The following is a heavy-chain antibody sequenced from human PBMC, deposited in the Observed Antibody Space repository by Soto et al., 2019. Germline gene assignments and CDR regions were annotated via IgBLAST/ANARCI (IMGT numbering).Heavy chain of an antibody. CDR2: ITYDGSNT. D-gene: IGHD5-18*01. J-gene: IGHJ3*02. CDR3: AKPNVDTAMDPEAFDI. V-gene: IGHV3-30*04. Sequence: PGGSLRLSCAASGFTFSSYAMHWVRQAPGKGLEWVAVITYDGSNTYYADSVKGRFTISRDNSKNTLYLQMNSLRAEDTAVYYCAKPNVDTAMDPEAFDIWGQGTMVTVSS. CDR1: GFTFSSYA.